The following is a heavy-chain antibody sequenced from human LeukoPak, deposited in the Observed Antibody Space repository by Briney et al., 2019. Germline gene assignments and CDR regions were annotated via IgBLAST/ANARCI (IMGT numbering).Heavy chain of an antibody. CDR2: IDHSGST. CDR3: ARGNRPYGEHEAFDI. D-gene: IGHD3-10*01. Sequence: PSETLSLTCAVYDESFSGYYCSWIRQPPRKGLEWIGEIDHSGSTNYNPSLQSRVTISVDTSKNQFSLKVSSVSAADTAVYYCARGNRPYGEHEAFDIWGHGTIVTVSP. CDR1: DESFSGYY. J-gene: IGHJ3*02. V-gene: IGHV4-34*01.